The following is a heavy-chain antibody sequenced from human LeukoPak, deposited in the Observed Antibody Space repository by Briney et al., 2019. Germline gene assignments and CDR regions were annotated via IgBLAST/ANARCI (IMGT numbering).Heavy chain of an antibody. CDR3: ARGYSSSRFDY. Sequence: SVKASCKASGGTFSNYAISWLRQAPGQGLEWMGGNIPIFVTSNYAQKFQGRLTITTDKSTSTAYMELSSLRSEDTAVYYCARGYSSSRFDYWGQGTLVTVSS. CDR2: NIPIFVTS. J-gene: IGHJ4*02. V-gene: IGHV1-69*05. CDR1: GGTFSNYA. D-gene: IGHD6-13*01.